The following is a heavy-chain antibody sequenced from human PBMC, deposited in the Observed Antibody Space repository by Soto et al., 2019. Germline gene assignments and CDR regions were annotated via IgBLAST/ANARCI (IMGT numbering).Heavy chain of an antibody. D-gene: IGHD2-2*01. CDR1: GFTFSSYA. CDR3: AKDRDIVVVPAAMPGDY. CDR2: ISGSGGST. J-gene: IGHJ4*02. Sequence: VQLLESGGGLVQPGGSLRLSCAASGFTFSSYAMSWVRQAPGKGLEWVSAISGSGGSTYYADSVKGRFTISRDNSKNTLYLQMNSLRAEDTAVYYCAKDRDIVVVPAAMPGDYWGQGTLVTVSS. V-gene: IGHV3-23*01.